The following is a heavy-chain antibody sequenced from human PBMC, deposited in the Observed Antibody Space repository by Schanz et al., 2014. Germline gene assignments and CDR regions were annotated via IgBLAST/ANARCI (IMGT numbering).Heavy chain of an antibody. CDR3: ARAGRGYAYPLNSYPMDV. CDR2: IIPFLAVS. D-gene: IGHD3-16*01. CDR1: GGTLDTYK. Sequence: QDQLLQSGAAVKKPGSSVRVSCKASGGTLDTYKIAWVRQVPGQGLEWMGRIIPFLAVSNYAQDFQGRVTFSADRATSTVHMDLRSLRSEDTGLYYCARAGRGYAYPLNSYPMDVWGQGTAVIVSS. V-gene: IGHV1-69*02. J-gene: IGHJ6*02.